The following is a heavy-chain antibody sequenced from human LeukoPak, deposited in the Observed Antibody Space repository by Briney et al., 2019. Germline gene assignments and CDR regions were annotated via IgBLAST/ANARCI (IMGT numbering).Heavy chain of an antibody. J-gene: IGHJ4*02. CDR1: GYSFIIYY. Sequence: ASVKVSCKASGYSFIIYYMHWVRQAPGKGLEWMGWINPNNGATKYAPRFQGRVTMTRDSSISTAYMELSSLRSDDTAVYYCARDTDLLIGLTFWSQGTLVAVSS. CDR2: INPNNGAT. D-gene: IGHD3-16*02. V-gene: IGHV1-2*02. CDR3: ARDTDLLIGLTF.